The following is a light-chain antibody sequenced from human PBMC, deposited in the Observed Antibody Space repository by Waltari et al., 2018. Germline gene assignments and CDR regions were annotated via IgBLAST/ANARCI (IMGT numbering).Light chain of an antibody. CDR3: SSYTSTNTFGL. J-gene: IGLJ3*02. CDR2: NVS. V-gene: IGLV2-14*03. Sequence: QSALTQPASVSGSPGQSLPIPCTGTTSAVGGYHSVSWYQQHPGKAPKRMIHNVSNRPSGVSNRFSGSKSGNTASLTISGLQAEDEAVYYCSSYTSTNTFGLFGGGTKLTVL. CDR1: TSAVGGYHS.